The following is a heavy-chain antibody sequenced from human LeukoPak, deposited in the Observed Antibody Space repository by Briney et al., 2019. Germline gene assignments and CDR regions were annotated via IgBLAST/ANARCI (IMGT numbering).Heavy chain of an antibody. CDR3: TRGSLSGSSRDY. CDR1: GYTFTGYD. D-gene: IGHD1-26*01. V-gene: IGHV1-8*01. Sequence: SVKVSCKASGYTFTGYDINWVRQATGQGLEWMGWMNPYTGDTGYAQKFQGRVTMTRNTSIDTAYMELSGLRSEDTAVYYCTRGSLSGSSRDYWGQGTLVTVSS. CDR2: MNPYTGDT. J-gene: IGHJ4*02.